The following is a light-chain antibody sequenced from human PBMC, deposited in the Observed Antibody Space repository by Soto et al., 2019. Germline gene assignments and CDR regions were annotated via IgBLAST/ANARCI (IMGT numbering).Light chain of an antibody. CDR3: QQSYSTPQYT. J-gene: IGKJ2*01. CDR2: AAS. CDR1: QSISNY. V-gene: IGKV1-39*01. Sequence: DIQMTQSPSSLSASVGDRVSITCRASQSISNYLNWYQQKPGKAPNLLIYAASSLQSGVPSRFSGSGSGTDFTLTISTLQPEDFATYYFQQSYSTPQYTFGQGTKLEIK.